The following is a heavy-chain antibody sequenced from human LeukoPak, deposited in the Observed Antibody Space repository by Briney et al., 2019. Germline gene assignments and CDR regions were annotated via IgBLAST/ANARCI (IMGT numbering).Heavy chain of an antibody. J-gene: IGHJ4*02. CDR3: ARHGLYYDSSGYPDY. CDR2: IYYSGST. D-gene: IGHD3-22*01. Sequence: SETLSLTCTVSGGSISSSSYSWGWIRQPPGKGLEWIGSIYYSGSTYYNPSLKSRVTISVDTSKNQFSLKLSSVTAADTAVYYCARHGLYYDSSGYPDYWGQGTLVTVSS. CDR1: GGSISSSSYS. V-gene: IGHV4-39*01.